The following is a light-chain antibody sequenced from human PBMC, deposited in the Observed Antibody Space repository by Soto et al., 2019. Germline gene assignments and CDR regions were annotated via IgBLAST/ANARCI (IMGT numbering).Light chain of an antibody. Sequence: EIVLTQSPATLSVSPGERATLSCRASQSVSNNLAWYLQKPGQAPRLLIYGASTRATGIPARFSGSGSGTEFTRTIGMLQSEDVAIYYCQQYNNWPLTFGPGTKVHIK. CDR3: QQYNNWPLT. J-gene: IGKJ3*01. CDR1: QSVSNN. CDR2: GAS. V-gene: IGKV3-15*01.